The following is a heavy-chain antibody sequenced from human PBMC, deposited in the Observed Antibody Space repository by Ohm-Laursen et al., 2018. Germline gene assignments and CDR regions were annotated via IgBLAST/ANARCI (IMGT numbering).Heavy chain of an antibody. J-gene: IGHJ4*02. CDR3: AIGFPSSGWYSFDY. CDR2: INSSSGST. CDR1: GYSFSDYH. V-gene: IGHV1-46*04. D-gene: IGHD6-19*01. Sequence: SVKVSCKTSGYSFSDYHIHWVRQAPGQGLEWMGIINSSSGSTRYAQKLQGRVTMTRDTSTSTVYMELSSLRSEDTAVYYCAIGFPSSGWYSFDYWGQGTLVTVSS.